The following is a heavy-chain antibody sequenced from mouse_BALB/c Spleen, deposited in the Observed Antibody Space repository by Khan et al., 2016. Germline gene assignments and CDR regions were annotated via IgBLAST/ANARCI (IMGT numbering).Heavy chain of an antibody. Sequence: QVQLQQSGAELAKPGASVKMSCKASGYTFTDYWMHWVKQRPGQGLEWIGYINPSTGYTEYNQKFKDKATLTADKSSSPAYMQLSSLTSEDSAVYYCARWSYYYGSSYVWFAYWGQGIRVTVSA. CDR1: GYTFTDYW. D-gene: IGHD1-1*01. V-gene: IGHV1-7*01. CDR2: INPSTGYT. J-gene: IGHJ3*01. CDR3: ARWSYYYGSSYVWFAY.